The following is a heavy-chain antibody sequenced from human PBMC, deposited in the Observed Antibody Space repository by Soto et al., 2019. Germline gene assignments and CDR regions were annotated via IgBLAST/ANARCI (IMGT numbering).Heavy chain of an antibody. CDR1: GFTFSSYG. CDR3: ALAAGDY. V-gene: IGHV3-30*03. J-gene: IGHJ4*02. Sequence: PVGSLRLSCAASGFTFSSYGMHWVRQAPGKGLEWVAVISYDGSNKYYADSVKGRFTISRDNSKNTLYLQMNSLRAEDTAVYYCALAAGDYWGQGTLVTVSS. D-gene: IGHD6-13*01. CDR2: ISYDGSNK.